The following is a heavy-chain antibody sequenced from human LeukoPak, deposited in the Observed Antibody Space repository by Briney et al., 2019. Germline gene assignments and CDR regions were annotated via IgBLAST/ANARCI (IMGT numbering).Heavy chain of an antibody. CDR2: ISGSGGST. Sequence: GGSLRLSCAASGFTFSSYAMSWVRQAPGKGLEWVSAISGSGGSTYYADSVKGRFTISRDNSKNTLYLQMNSLRAEDTAVYYCARDFGGSYYQVYYGMDVWGQGTTVTVSS. CDR1: GFTFSSYA. CDR3: ARDFGGSYYQVYYGMDV. J-gene: IGHJ6*02. V-gene: IGHV3-23*01. D-gene: IGHD1-26*01.